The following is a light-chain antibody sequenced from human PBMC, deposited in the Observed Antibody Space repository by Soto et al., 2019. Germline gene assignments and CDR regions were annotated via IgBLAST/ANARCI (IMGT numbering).Light chain of an antibody. J-gene: IGLJ2*01. CDR2: DVT. CDR1: SSDIGSYNF. CDR3: PSYAGSNFPVV. Sequence: QSVLTQPPSASGSPGQSVTISCTGASSDIGSYNFVSWYQQHPDKSPKLLIYDVTPPPPGVPHRFSGSKSGNTASLTGFGLLADDEADYYCPSYAGSNFPVVFGGGTKLTVL. V-gene: IGLV2-8*01.